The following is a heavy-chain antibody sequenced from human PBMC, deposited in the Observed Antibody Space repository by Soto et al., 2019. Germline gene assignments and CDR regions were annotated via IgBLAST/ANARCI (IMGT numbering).Heavy chain of an antibody. Sequence: PSETLSLTCSISGGSINNYYWTWIRQTPGKGLEWIGYIYYTGRTIYNPSLGSRVTISLDTSKNQFSLKLSSVTTTDTAVYYCARGTLWFGALGADDPWGQGTLVTVSS. J-gene: IGHJ5*02. V-gene: IGHV4-59*01. CDR3: ARGTLWFGALGADDP. CDR1: GGSINNYY. CDR2: IYYTGRT. D-gene: IGHD3-10*01.